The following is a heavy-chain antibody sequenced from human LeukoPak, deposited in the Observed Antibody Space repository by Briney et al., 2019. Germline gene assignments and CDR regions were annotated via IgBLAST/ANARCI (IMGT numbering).Heavy chain of an antibody. CDR2: INPNSGGT. D-gene: IGHD5-18*01. CDR3: ARGRGIQLWYHFDY. J-gene: IGHJ4*02. Sequence: ASVKVSCKASGYTFTGYYMHWVRKAPGQGLEWMGWINPNSGGTNYAQKFQGWVTMTRDTSISTAYMELSRLRSDDTAVYYCARGRGIQLWYHFDYWGQGTLVTVSS. V-gene: IGHV1-2*04. CDR1: GYTFTGYY.